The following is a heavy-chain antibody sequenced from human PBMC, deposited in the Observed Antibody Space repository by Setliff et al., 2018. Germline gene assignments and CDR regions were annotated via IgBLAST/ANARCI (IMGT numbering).Heavy chain of an antibody. D-gene: IGHD3-3*01. CDR2: ISSSSSTI. V-gene: IGHV3-48*01. CDR1: GFTFSSYS. J-gene: IGHJ6*03. CDR3: ARDSPFPFNYDFWSGPYYYYYMDV. Sequence: PGGSLRLSCAASGFTFSSYSMNWVRQAPGKGLEWVSYISSSSSTIYYADSVKGRFTISRDNAKNSLYLQMNSLRAEDTAVYYCARDSPFPFNYDFWSGPYYYYYMDVWGKGTTVTVSS.